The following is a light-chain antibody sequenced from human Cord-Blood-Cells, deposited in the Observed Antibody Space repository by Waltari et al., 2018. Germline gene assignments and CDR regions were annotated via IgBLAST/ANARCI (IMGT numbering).Light chain of an antibody. J-gene: IGLJ1*01. Sequence: QSALTQPASVSGSPGPSTTISCTGTSSHVGSYNLVSWYQQHPGKAPKLMIYEVSKRPSGVSNRFSGSKSGNTASLTISGLQAEDEADYYCCSYAGSSTFVFGTGTKVTVL. CDR3: CSYAGSSTFV. CDR2: EVS. CDR1: SSHVGSYNL. V-gene: IGLV2-23*02.